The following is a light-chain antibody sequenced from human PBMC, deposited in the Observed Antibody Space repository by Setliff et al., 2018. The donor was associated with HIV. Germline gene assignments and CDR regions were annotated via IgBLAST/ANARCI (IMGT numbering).Light chain of an antibody. CDR2: EVS. CDR1: SSDVGSYNY. CDR3: SSYTSSSLYV. V-gene: IGLV2-14*01. Sequence: QSALTQPASVSGSPGQSITISCTGTSSDVGSYNYVSWYQQHPGKAPKLMIYEVSNRPSGVSNRFSGSKSGNTASLTISGLQAEDEADYYCSSYTSSSLYVFGTGTKVT. J-gene: IGLJ1*01.